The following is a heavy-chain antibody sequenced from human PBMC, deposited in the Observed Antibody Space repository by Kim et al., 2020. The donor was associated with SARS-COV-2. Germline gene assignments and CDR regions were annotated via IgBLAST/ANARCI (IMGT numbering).Heavy chain of an antibody. V-gene: IGHV3-20*01. D-gene: IGHD6-13*01. CDR3: ARHSTTPGTYAFDI. CDR2: INWNGGST. J-gene: IGHJ3*02. Sequence: GGSLRLSCAASGFTFDDYGMSWVRQAPGKGLEWVSGINWNGGSTGYADSVKGRFTISRDNAKNSLYLQMNSLRAEDTALYHCARHSTTPGTYAFDIWGQGTMVAVSS. CDR1: GFTFDDYG.